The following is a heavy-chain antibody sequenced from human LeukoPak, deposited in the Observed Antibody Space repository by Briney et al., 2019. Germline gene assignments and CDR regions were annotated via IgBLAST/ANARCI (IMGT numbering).Heavy chain of an antibody. Sequence: GGSLRLSCAAFGLSFSNYGMHWFGRAPGKGLEWVAVVSYDGSSQYYADSVKGRFTISRDNSRNTLFLEMNSLRGEDTAVYYCSSFDHWGQGTLVIVSS. CDR2: VSYDGSSQ. CDR3: SSFDH. D-gene: IGHD6-6*01. V-gene: IGHV3-30*03. CDR1: GLSFSNYG. J-gene: IGHJ4*02.